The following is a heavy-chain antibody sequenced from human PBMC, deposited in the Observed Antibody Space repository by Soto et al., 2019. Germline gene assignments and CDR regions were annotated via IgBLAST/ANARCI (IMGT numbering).Heavy chain of an antibody. CDR2: VFYNGNT. J-gene: IGHJ2*01. CDR3: AKHPYNPLVTPFGHFDL. Sequence: SETLSLTCTVSGDSIGKSKYYWGWIRQPPGKGLEWIGSVFYNGNTYHNPSLKSRVTMSVDTSNNQFSLRMSSVTAADTSVYNCAKHPYNPLVTPFGHFDLGGRGTLVTVSS. V-gene: IGHV4-39*01. CDR1: GDSIGKSKYY. D-gene: IGHD5-18*01.